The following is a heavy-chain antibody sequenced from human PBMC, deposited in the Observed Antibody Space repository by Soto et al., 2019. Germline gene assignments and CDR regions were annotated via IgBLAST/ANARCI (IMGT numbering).Heavy chain of an antibody. D-gene: IGHD1-7*01. CDR3: ARERATGTTWNYYMDV. CDR1: GFTFSSYG. Sequence: GGSLRLSCAASGFTFSSYGMHWVRQAPGKGLEWVAVIWYDGSNKYYADSVKGRFTISRDNSKNTLYLQMNSLRAEDTAVYYCARERATGTTWNYYMDVWGKGTTVTVSS. CDR2: IWYDGSNK. V-gene: IGHV3-33*01. J-gene: IGHJ6*03.